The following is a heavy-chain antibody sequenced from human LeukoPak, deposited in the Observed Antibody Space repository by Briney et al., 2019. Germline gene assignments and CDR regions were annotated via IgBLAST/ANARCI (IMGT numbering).Heavy chain of an antibody. D-gene: IGHD3-3*01. V-gene: IGHV3-48*01. CDR3: ARDGYDFWSGSLDY. J-gene: IGHJ4*02. CDR1: GFTFSSYT. Sequence: PGGSLRLSCVASGFTFSSYTMNWIRQAPGKGLEWVSHIGTSSTIYYADSVRGRFTISRDNAKNSLYLQMNSLRVEDTAVYYCARDGYDFWSGSLDYWGQGTLVGVSS. CDR2: IGTSSTI.